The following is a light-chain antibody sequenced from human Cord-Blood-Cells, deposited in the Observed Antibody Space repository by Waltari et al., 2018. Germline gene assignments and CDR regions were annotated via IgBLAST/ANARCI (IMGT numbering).Light chain of an antibody. Sequence: QSVLTQPPSVSAAPGQKVTISCSGSSSNIGNNYLSWYQQLPGTAPKLLIYYNNKRPSGIPDRFSGSKSGTSATLGITGLQTGDEADYYCGTWDSSLSVVFGGGTKLTVL. CDR3: GTWDSSLSVV. V-gene: IGLV1-51*01. CDR1: SSNIGNNY. CDR2: YNN. J-gene: IGLJ2*01.